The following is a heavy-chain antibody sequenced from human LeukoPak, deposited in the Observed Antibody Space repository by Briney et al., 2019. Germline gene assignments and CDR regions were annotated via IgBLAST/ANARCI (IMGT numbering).Heavy chain of an antibody. D-gene: IGHD3-10*01. CDR1: GGSFSGYY. CDR2: INHSGST. Sequence: SETLSLTCAVYGGSFSGYYWSWIRQPPGKGLEWIGEINHSGSTNYNPSLKSRVTISVDTSKNQFSLKLSSVTAADTAVYYCVAMVRGVIHFDYWGQGTLVTVSS. J-gene: IGHJ4*02. V-gene: IGHV4-34*01. CDR3: VAMVRGVIHFDY.